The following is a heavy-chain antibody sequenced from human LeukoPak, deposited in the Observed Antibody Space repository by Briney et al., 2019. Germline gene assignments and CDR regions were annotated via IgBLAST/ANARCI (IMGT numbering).Heavy chain of an antibody. CDR1: GFTFSDYA. V-gene: IGHV3-69-1*01. D-gene: IGHD3-22*01. CDR2: IRVGGEL. Sequence: GGSLRLSCAASGFTFSDYAMNWVRQAPGKGLEWVSGIRVGGELYYADSVKGRFTISRDNAKNSLYLQMNSLRAEDTAVYYCARLTYYDSSGLDYWGQGTLVTVSS. CDR3: ARLTYYDSSGLDY. J-gene: IGHJ4*02.